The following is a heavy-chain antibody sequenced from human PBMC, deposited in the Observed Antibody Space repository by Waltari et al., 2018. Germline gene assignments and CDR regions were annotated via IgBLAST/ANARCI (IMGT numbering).Heavy chain of an antibody. J-gene: IGHJ4*02. V-gene: IGHV5-51*01. CDR2: IHPGDSET. CDR1: GYTFTNYW. D-gene: IGHD3-10*01. CDR3: ARGVGSPGDS. Sequence: EVQLVQSGAGVKKPGESLKISCKVFGYTFTNYWIAWVRQMPGKSLEYVGIIHPGDSETRYNPAFQGQVIISVDRSLSTAFLQWTSVRASDTAMYYCARGVGSPGDSWGQGTLVTVSS.